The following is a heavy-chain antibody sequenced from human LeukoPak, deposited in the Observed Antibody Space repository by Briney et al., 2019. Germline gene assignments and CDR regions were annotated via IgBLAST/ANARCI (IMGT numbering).Heavy chain of an antibody. Sequence: QSGGSLRLSCAASGFTFSSYAMSWVRQAPGKGLEWVAVISYDGSNKYYADSVKGRFTISRDNSKNTLYLQMNSLRAEDTAVYYCAKDHGYSYGSYFDYWGQGTLVTVSS. D-gene: IGHD5-18*01. CDR1: GFTFSSYA. J-gene: IGHJ4*02. V-gene: IGHV3-30*18. CDR3: AKDHGYSYGSYFDY. CDR2: ISYDGSNK.